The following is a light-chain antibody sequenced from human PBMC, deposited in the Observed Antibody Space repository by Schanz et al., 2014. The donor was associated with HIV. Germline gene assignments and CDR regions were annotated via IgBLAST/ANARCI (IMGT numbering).Light chain of an antibody. V-gene: IGKV1-5*03. CDR1: QSVDSW. CDR2: KAS. J-gene: IGKJ2*01. Sequence: DIQMTQSPSTLSASVGDRVTITCRASQSVDSWLAWYQQKPGKAPKLLIYKASGLQSGVPSRFSGSGSGTEFTLTISSLQPDDFATYYCQQYKDDSHTFGQGTKLEI. CDR3: QQYKDDSHT.